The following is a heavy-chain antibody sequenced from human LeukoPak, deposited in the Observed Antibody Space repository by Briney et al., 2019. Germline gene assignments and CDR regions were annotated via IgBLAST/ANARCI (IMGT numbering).Heavy chain of an antibody. Sequence: PGGSLRLSCAASGFTFSSYAMSWVRQAPGKGLEWVSAISGSGGSTYYADSVKGRFTISRDNSKNTLYLQMNSLRAEDTAVYYCAKDPQYQLLYYYYYYMDVWGKGTTVTVSS. D-gene: IGHD2-2*01. V-gene: IGHV3-23*01. CDR2: ISGSGGST. J-gene: IGHJ6*03. CDR3: AKDPQYQLLYYYYYYMDV. CDR1: GFTFSSYA.